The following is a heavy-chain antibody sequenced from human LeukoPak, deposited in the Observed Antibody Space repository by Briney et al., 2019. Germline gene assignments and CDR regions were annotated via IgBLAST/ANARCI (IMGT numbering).Heavy chain of an antibody. Sequence: GASVKVSCKASGYTFTSYYMHRVRQAPGQGLEWMGIINPSGGSTSYAQKFQGRVTMTRDTSTSTVYMELSSLRSEDTAVYYCARDYLFLYYYDSSGYYGPYFDYWGQGTLVTVSS. D-gene: IGHD3-22*01. CDR1: GYTFTSYY. CDR2: INPSGGST. CDR3: ARDYLFLYYYDSSGYYGPYFDY. J-gene: IGHJ4*02. V-gene: IGHV1-46*01.